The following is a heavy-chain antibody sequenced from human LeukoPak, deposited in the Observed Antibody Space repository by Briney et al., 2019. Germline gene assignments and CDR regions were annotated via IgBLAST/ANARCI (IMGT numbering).Heavy chain of an antibody. V-gene: IGHV4-39*01. CDR2: VSYRGNT. CDR1: GGSISSGDYY. D-gene: IGHD3-9*01. J-gene: IGHJ5*02. CDR3: ARHGLFRYFDWP. Sequence: PSETPSLTCTVSGGSISSGDYYWSWIRQPPGKGLEWIGSVSYRGNTYYNPSLKIRVTISLDTSKNQFSLKVTSVTAADTAVYYCARHGLFRYFDWPWGQGTLVTVSS.